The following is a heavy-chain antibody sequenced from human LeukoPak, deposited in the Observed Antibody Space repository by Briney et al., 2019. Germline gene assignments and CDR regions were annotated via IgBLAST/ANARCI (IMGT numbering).Heavy chain of an antibody. CDR2: ISSSGSTI. V-gene: IGHV3-11*04. Sequence: GGSLRLSCAASGFTFSDYYMSWIRQAPGKGLEWVSYISSSGSTIYYADSVKGRFTISRDNAKNSLYLQMNSLRAEDTAVYYCARFGERGYYYYMDVWGKGTTVTVSS. CDR3: ARFGERGYYYYMDV. D-gene: IGHD3-10*01. CDR1: GFTFSDYY. J-gene: IGHJ6*03.